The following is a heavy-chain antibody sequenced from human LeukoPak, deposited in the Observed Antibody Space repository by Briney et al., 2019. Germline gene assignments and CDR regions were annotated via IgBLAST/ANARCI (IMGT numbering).Heavy chain of an antibody. V-gene: IGHV1-2*04. CDR1: GYTFTGYY. CDR2: INPNNGDT. D-gene: IGHD6-13*01. CDR3: ANYRLLGSAAAGTL. Sequence: ASVKVSCKASGYTFTGYYMHWVRQAPGQGLEWMGWINPNNGDTNYAQKFQGWVTMTRDTSISAAYMDLSRLTSDDTAVYYCANYRLLGSAAAGTLWGQGTLVTVSS. J-gene: IGHJ4*02.